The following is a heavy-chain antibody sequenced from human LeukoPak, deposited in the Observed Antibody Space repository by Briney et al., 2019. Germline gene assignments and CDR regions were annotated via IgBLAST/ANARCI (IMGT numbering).Heavy chain of an antibody. CDR1: GYTFTSYG. Sequence: ASVKVSCKASGYTFTSYGISWVRQAPGQGLEWMGWISAYNGNTNYAQKLQGRVTMTTDTSTSTAYMELGSLRSDDTAVYYCAREPPIPYYYDSSGYYGYFQHWGQGTLVTVSS. D-gene: IGHD3-22*01. J-gene: IGHJ1*01. CDR3: AREPPIPYYYDSSGYYGYFQH. CDR2: ISAYNGNT. V-gene: IGHV1-18*01.